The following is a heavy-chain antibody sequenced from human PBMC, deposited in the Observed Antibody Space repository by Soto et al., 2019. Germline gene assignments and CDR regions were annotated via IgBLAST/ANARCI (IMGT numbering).Heavy chain of an antibody. V-gene: IGHV4-59*08. Sequence: PSETLSLTCTVSGGSISSYYWSWIRQPPGKGLEWIGYIYYSGSTNYNPSLKSRVTISVDTSKNQFSLKLSSVTAADTAVYYCARRSHTNWPAYWGHGTQVTVSS. D-gene: IGHD2-15*01. CDR2: IYYSGST. CDR3: ARRSHTNWPAY. CDR1: GGSISSYY. J-gene: IGHJ5*01.